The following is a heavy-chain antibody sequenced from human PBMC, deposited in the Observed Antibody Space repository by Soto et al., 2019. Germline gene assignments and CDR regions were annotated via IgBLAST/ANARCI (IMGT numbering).Heavy chain of an antibody. CDR2: IYDNGIT. J-gene: IGHJ4*02. D-gene: IGHD3-22*01. CDR3: ARTYDSNGYANEFDS. V-gene: IGHV4-59*12. Sequence: QVVLQESGPGLVKPSETLSLTCSVSGRSITSYYWSWVRQPPGKGLEWIGYIYDNGITSQNPSLKSRGTMSADTSQNQFSLKLTSVTGADTAVYYCARTYDSNGYANEFDSWRQGILVTVTS. CDR1: GRSITSYY.